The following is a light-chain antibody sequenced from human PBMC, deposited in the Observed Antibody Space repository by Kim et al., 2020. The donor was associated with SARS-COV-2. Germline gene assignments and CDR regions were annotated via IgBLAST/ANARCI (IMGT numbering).Light chain of an antibody. CDR3: SSYTSSSTYVV. Sequence: QSALTQPASVSGSPGQSITISCTGTSSDVGVYNYVSWYQQHPGKAPKLMIYDVSKRPSGVSNRFSGSKSGNTASLTISGLQAEDEADYYCSSYTSSSTYVVFGGGTQLTVL. CDR1: SSDVGVYNY. CDR2: DVS. J-gene: IGLJ2*01. V-gene: IGLV2-14*01.